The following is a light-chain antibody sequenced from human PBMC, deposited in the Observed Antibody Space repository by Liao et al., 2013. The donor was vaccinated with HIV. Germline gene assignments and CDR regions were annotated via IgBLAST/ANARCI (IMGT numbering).Light chain of an antibody. CDR2: EDS. Sequence: SYELTQSPSVSVSPGQTVAIMCSGDKLGDKYTCWYQQKPGQSPVLVIYEDSKRPSGIPERFSASNSGNTATLIISGTQAMDEADYYCQAWDTSTAVFGGGTKLTVL. CDR1: KLGDKY. CDR3: QAWDTSTAV. V-gene: IGLV3-1*01. J-gene: IGLJ3*02.